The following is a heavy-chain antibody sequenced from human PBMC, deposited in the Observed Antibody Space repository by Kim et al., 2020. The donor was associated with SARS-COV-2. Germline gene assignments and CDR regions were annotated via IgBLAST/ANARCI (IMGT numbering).Heavy chain of an antibody. CDR2: INPNSGDT. Sequence: ASVKVSCKASGYTFTGYYMHWVRQAPGQGLEWMGWINPNSGDTNYAQKFQGRVTMTRDTSISTAYMELSRLRSDDTAVYYCARGERSLRLWSIRRCGPTFDSWGXXXLVTXSS. J-gene: IGHJ4*01. D-gene: IGHD5-12*01. CDR3: ARGERSLRLWSIRRCGPTFDS. V-gene: IGHV1-2*02. CDR1: GYTFTGYY.